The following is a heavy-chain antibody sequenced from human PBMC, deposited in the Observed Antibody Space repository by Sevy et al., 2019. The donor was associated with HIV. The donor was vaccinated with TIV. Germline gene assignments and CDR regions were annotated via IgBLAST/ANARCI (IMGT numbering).Heavy chain of an antibody. CDR1: GNTLSDLS. J-gene: IGHJ4*02. CDR2: FDPEDGEP. CDR3: ASVGDYDSTAHKQDLGGY. Sequence: DAVKVSCKVSGNTLSDLSMHWVRQSPGKGFEWTGGFDPEDGEPIYARKFQGRVTVSEDKSTDTAYMELSSLRSEDTVVHYCASVGDYDSTAHKQDLGGYWGQGTLITVSS. V-gene: IGHV1-24*01. D-gene: IGHD3-22*01.